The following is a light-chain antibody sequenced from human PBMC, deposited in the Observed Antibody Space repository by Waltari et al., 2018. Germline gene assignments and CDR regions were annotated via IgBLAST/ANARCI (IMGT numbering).Light chain of an antibody. CDR3: QQYYSIPPT. CDR2: AAS. Sequence: DIQMTQSPSSLSASVGARVTITCRASRGISNSLAWYQQKAGKAPKLLLYAASRLESGVPSRFSGSGSGTDYTLTISSLQPEDFATYYCQQYYSIPPTFGQGTKVEIK. CDR1: RGISNS. J-gene: IGKJ1*01. V-gene: IGKV1-NL1*01.